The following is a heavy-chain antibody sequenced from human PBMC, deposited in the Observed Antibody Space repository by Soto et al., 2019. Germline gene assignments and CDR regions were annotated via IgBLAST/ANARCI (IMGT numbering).Heavy chain of an antibody. V-gene: IGHV2-5*02. D-gene: IGHD4-17*01. CDR3: AHLTTGGSYFDS. Sequence: QITLKESGPTRVKPTQTLTLTCTFSGFSLRNSGVGVGWIRQPPGKPLEWLALIYWDDDKRYSPSLKSRLTITKDSSNTQVVLTMTIMDPVDTATSYGAHLTTGGSYFDSWGQGTLVPASS. J-gene: IGHJ4*02. CDR2: IYWDDDK. CDR1: GFSLRNSGVG.